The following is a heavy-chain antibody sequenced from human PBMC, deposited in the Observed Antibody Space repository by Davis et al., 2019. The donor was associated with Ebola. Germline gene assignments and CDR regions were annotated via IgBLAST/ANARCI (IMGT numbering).Heavy chain of an antibody. CDR3: ASGTYRLGDY. Sequence: GESPKISCAVPGFNVRNNYLNWVRQAPGKGLEWVSGISGSGANTDYPDPVKGRFTIYSDNSKNTLYLRMTSLRADDTATYFCASGTYRLGDYWGQGALVTVSS. J-gene: IGHJ4*02. V-gene: IGHV3-23*01. CDR2: ISGSGANT. CDR1: GFNVRNNY. D-gene: IGHD3-16*02.